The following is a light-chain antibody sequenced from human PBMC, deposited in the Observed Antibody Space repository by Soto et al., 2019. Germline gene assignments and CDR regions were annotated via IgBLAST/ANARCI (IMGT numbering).Light chain of an antibody. CDR1: QSVGSY. CDR2: DAS. V-gene: IGKV3-11*01. J-gene: IGKJ4*01. Sequence: ESVLSQSPATLSLSPGERATLSCRASQSVGSYLAWYQQKPGQAPRLLIYDASNRATGIPDRFSGSGSGTDFTLTISSLEPEDFAVYYCQQRSNWSFGGGTKVEIK. CDR3: QQRSNWS.